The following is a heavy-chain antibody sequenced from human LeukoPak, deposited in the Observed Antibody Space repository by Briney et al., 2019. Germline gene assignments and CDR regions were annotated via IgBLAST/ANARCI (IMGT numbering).Heavy chain of an antibody. Sequence: GASVKVSCKASGYTFTGYYMHWVRQATGQGLAWMGWMNPNSGNTGYAQKFQGRVTMTRNTSISTAYMELSSLRSEDTAVYYCARSSEPYSPSDWLLQQLVPIQDYYGMDVWGQGTTVTVSS. D-gene: IGHD6-13*01. CDR2: MNPNSGNT. CDR3: ARSSEPYSPSDWLLQQLVPIQDYYGMDV. V-gene: IGHV1-8*02. CDR1: GYTFTGYY. J-gene: IGHJ6*02.